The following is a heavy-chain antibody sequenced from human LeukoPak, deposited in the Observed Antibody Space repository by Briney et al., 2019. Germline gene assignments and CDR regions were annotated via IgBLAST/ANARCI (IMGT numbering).Heavy chain of an antibody. CDR1: GINVSANY. CDR2: IYGAGAA. CDR3: VSSTGQQLIPYDY. D-gene: IGHD6-13*01. J-gene: IGHJ4*02. Sequence: GSLRLSCAASGINVSANYMTWIRQAPGKGLEWVSLIYGAGAAYYAESVRGRFIISRDNSKKTLFLQMNSLRAEDTAVYYCVSSTGQQLIPYDYWGQGTHVAVSS. V-gene: IGHV3-66*02.